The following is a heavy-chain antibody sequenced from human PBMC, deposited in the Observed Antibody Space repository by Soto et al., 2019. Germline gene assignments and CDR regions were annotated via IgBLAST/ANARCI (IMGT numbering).Heavy chain of an antibody. CDR3: ARAHNIMILDRFDH. CDR1: GFKFRNYA. D-gene: IGHD3-16*01. J-gene: IGHJ5*02. Sequence: QVQLVESGGGVVQPGKSLRLSCAASGFKFRNYAIHWVRQAPGKGLEWLAVIWFDGSKKYYADSVKDRFTISRDNSKNPVYPDMTSLAVADARVFYFARAHNIMILDRFDHWGHGRLVTVSS. V-gene: IGHV3-33*01. CDR2: IWFDGSKK.